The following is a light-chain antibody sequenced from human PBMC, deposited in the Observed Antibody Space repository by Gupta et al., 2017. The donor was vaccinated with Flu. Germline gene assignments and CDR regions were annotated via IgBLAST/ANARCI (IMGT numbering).Light chain of an antibody. V-gene: IGKV4-1*01. CDR3: QQYDGTPYS. CDR1: QSILYSSNNKNY. Sequence: LGERATINCKSSQSILYSSNNKNYLAWYQQKPGQPPKLLIYWASTRESGVPDRFSGSGSGTDFTLTISSLQAEDVAVYYCQQYDGTPYSFGQGTKLEIK. J-gene: IGKJ2*03. CDR2: WAS.